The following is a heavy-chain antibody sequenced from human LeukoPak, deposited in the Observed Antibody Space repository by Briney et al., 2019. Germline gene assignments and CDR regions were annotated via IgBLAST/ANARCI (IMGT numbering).Heavy chain of an antibody. Sequence: ASVKVSCKVSGYTLTELSMHWVRQAPGKGLEWMGGFDPEDGETIYAQKFQGRVTMTEDTSTDTAYMELSSLRSEDTAVYYCATDSAITVGSYYFDYWGQETLVTVSS. J-gene: IGHJ4*02. V-gene: IGHV1-24*01. CDR3: ATDSAITVGSYYFDY. CDR2: FDPEDGET. D-gene: IGHD1-26*01. CDR1: GYTLTELS.